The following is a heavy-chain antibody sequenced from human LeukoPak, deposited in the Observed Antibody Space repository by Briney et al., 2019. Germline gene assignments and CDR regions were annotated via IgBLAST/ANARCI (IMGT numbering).Heavy chain of an antibody. CDR1: GYTFTGYY. CDR3: ARPTFYYDFWSGYSNWLDP. CDR2: INPNSGGT. D-gene: IGHD3-3*01. V-gene: IGHV1-2*02. J-gene: IGHJ5*02. Sequence: ASVKVSCKASGYTFTGYYMHWVRQAPGQGLEWMGWINPNSGGTNYAQKFQGRVTMTRDTSISTAYMELSRLRSDDTAVYYCARPTFYYDFWSGYSNWLDPWGQGTLVTVSS.